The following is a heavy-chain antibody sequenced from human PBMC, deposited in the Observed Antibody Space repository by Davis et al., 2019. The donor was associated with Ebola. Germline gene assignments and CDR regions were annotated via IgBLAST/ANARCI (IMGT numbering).Heavy chain of an antibody. CDR3: ARGSKPYSSSSGWFDP. D-gene: IGHD6-6*01. CDR1: GYTFTSYD. CDR2: MNPNSGNT. V-gene: IGHV1-8*01. J-gene: IGHJ5*02. Sequence: AASVKVSCKASGYTFTSYDINWVRQATGQGLEWMGWMNPNSGNTGYAQKFQGRVTMTRDTSTSTVYMELSSLRSEDTAVYYCARGSKPYSSSSGWFDPWGQGTLVTVSS.